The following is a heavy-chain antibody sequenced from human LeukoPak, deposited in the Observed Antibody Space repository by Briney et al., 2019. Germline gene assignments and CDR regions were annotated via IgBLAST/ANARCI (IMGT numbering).Heavy chain of an antibody. D-gene: IGHD2-2*01. CDR1: GGSISGCY. V-gene: IGHV4-59*13. CDR2: IYSSGRT. CDR3: ARYTSRCLMY. J-gene: IGHJ4*02. Sequence: SETLSLTCTVAGGSISGCYWSWMRQPPGKGLEWIGCIYSSGRTNYNPSLKSRVTISVDTSKNQFSLKLSSVTATDTTVYYCARYTSRCLMYWGQGTQVTVSS.